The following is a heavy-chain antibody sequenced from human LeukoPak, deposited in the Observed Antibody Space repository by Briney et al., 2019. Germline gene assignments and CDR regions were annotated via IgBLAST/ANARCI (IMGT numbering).Heavy chain of an antibody. Sequence: SWGSLRLSCAASGFTFSDYYMSWIRQAPGKGLEWVSYITSSGSTKYYADSVKGRFTISRDNAKNSLYMQMSSLRAEDTAVYYCARGGSDADYWGQGTLVTVSS. CDR1: GFTFSDYY. CDR3: ARGGSDADY. J-gene: IGHJ4*02. D-gene: IGHD3-10*01. CDR2: ITSSGSTK. V-gene: IGHV3-11*01.